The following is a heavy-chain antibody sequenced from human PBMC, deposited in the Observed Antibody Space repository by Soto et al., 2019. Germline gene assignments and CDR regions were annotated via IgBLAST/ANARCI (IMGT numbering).Heavy chain of an antibody. CDR1: GGSISSGDYY. V-gene: IGHV4-31*03. Sequence: PSETLSLTCTVSGGSISSGDYYWSWIRQHPGKGLEWIGYIYYSGSTYYNPSLKSRVTISVDTSKNQFSLKLSSVTAADTAVYYCATLYPQYYGMDVWGQGTTVTVSS. CDR2: IYYSGST. CDR3: ATLYPQYYGMDV. J-gene: IGHJ6*02.